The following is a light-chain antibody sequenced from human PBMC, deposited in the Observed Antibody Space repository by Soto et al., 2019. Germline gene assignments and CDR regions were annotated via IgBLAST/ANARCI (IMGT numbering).Light chain of an antibody. CDR3: QRYGSSPPIT. CDR1: HSVSSSY. J-gene: IGKJ5*01. V-gene: IGKV3-20*01. CDR2: GAS. Sequence: EIVLTQSPGTLSLSPGERATLSCRASHSVSSSYLAWYQHKPGQAPRLLIYGASSTATGIPDRFGGSGSGTDFTLTIGSLEPEDVAVYYCQRYGSSPPITFGQGTRLEMK.